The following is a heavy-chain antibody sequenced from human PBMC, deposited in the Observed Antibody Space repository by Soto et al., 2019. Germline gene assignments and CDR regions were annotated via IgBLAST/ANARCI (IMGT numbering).Heavy chain of an antibody. CDR2: IYYSGST. V-gene: IGHV4-59*01. D-gene: IGHD3-3*01. J-gene: IGHJ5*02. CDR1: GGSISSYY. Sequence: SETLSLTCTVSGGSISSYYWSWIRQPPGKGLEWIGYIYYSGSTNYNPSLKSRVTISVDTSKNQFSLKLSSVTAADTAVYYCARGVLRFLEWLPPKGFDPWGQGTLVTVSS. CDR3: ARGVLRFLEWLPPKGFDP.